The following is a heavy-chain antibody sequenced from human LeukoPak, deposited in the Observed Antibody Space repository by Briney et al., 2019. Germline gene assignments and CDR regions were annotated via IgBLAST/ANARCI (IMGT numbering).Heavy chain of an antibody. CDR3: ARRGGMVRGVKSGHFDY. V-gene: IGHV1-46*01. Sequence: ASVKVSCKASGYTFTSYYMHWVRQAPGQGLEWMGIINPSGGSTSYAQKFQGRVTMTRDMSTSTVYMELSSLRSEDTAVYYCARRGGMVRGVKSGHFDYWGQGTLVTVSS. J-gene: IGHJ4*02. CDR1: GYTFTSYY. D-gene: IGHD3-10*01. CDR2: INPSGGST.